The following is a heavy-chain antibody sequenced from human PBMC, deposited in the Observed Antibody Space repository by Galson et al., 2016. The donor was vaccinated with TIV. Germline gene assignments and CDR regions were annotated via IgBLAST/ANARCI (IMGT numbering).Heavy chain of an antibody. J-gene: IGHJ6*02. V-gene: IGHV1-69*13. Sequence: SVKVSCKASGGSFSSYVISWVRQAPGQGLEWMGGIIPLFSTANYAQKFQGRVTITADESTSTAYMELSSLRSEDTAIYYRAKDRNTAMVTYYWYYGMDVWGQGTTVTVSS. CDR1: GGSFSSYV. CDR3: AKDRNTAMVTYYWYYGMDV. CDR2: IIPLFSTA. D-gene: IGHD5-18*01.